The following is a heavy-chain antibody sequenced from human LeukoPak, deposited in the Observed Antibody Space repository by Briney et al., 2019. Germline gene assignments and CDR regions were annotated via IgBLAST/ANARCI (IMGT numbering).Heavy chain of an antibody. CDR1: GYTFTGYY. D-gene: IGHD5-18*01. CDR2: INPNSGDT. J-gene: IGHJ4*02. V-gene: IGHV1-2*02. Sequence: ASVKVSCKASGYTFTGYYMHWVRQAPGQGLEWMGWINPNSGDTNYAQKFQGRVTMTRDTSISTAYMELSRLRSDDTAVYYCATTWIQPTFDYWGQGTLVTVSS. CDR3: ATTWIQPTFDY.